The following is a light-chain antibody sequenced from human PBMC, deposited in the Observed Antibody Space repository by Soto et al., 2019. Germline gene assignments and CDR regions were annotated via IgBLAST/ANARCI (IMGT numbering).Light chain of an antibody. CDR1: QSVSAW. CDR3: QQYNSWPPLT. J-gene: IGKJ4*01. V-gene: IGKV1-5*03. Sequence: DIHMTQSPSTLSTSVLDRVTINCRASQSVSAWLAWYQQKPGKAPRLLIYKASTLEIGVPSRFSSSGSGTDFTLTISSLQPDDSAVYFCQQYNSWPPLTFGGGTKVDIK. CDR2: KAS.